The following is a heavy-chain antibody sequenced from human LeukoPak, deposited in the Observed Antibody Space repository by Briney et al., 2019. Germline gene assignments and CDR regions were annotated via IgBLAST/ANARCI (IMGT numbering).Heavy chain of an antibody. D-gene: IGHD3-10*01. V-gene: IGHV1-8*02. CDR3: ARGGERANFYGLGSSPNWFDP. CDR2: MNPNSGNT. CDR1: GYTFISYD. Sequence: ASVKVSCKASGYTFISYDINWVRQAAGQGLEWMGWMNPNSGNTGYAQKFQGRVTMTRNTSISTAYMELSGLRPDDTAVYYCARGGERANFYGLGSSPNWFDPWGQGTLVTVSS. J-gene: IGHJ5*02.